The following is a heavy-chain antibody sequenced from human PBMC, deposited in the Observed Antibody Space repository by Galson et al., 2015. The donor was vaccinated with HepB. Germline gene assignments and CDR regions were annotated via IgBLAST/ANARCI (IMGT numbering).Heavy chain of an antibody. V-gene: IGHV3-30-3*01. CDR1: GFPFSRYA. CDR2: ISYDGSNK. J-gene: IGHJ3*02. CDR3: ARGGYSYGYDFEGNAFDI. D-gene: IGHD5-18*01. Sequence: SLRLSCAASGFPFSRYAMQWVRQAPGKGLEWVAVISYDGSNKYADSVKGRFTISRDNSKNTLYLQMNSLRAEDTAVYYCARGGYSYGYDFEGNAFDIWGQGTMVTVSS.